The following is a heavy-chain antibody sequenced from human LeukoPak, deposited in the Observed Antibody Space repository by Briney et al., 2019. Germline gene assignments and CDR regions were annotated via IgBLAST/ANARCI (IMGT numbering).Heavy chain of an antibody. V-gene: IGHV1-69*13. CDR2: IIPIFGTA. J-gene: IGHJ6*02. Sequence: AASVTVSCKASGGTFSSYAISWVRQAPGQGLEWMGGIIPIFGTANYAQKFQGRVTITADESTSTAYMELSSLRSEDTAVYYCARDSAYCSGGSCRRVYYYYYYGMDVWGQGTTVTVSS. D-gene: IGHD2-15*01. CDR1: GGTFSSYA. CDR3: ARDSAYCSGGSCRRVYYYYYYGMDV.